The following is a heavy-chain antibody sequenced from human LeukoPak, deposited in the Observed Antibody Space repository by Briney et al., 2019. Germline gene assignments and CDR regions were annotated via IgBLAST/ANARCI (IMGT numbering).Heavy chain of an antibody. V-gene: IGHV3-21*01. Sequence: PGGSLRLSCAASAFTFSSYSMNWVRQALGKGLEWVSSISSSSSYIYYADSVKGRFTISRDNAKNSLYLQMNSLRAEDTAVYYCARGPPLYYDSSGYRTMYYFDYWGQGTLVTVSS. CDR1: AFTFSSYS. J-gene: IGHJ4*02. CDR3: ARGPPLYYDSSGYRTMYYFDY. CDR2: ISSSSSYI. D-gene: IGHD3-22*01.